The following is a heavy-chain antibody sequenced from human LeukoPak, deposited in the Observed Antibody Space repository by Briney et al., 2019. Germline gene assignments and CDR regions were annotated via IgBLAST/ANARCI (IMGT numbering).Heavy chain of an antibody. J-gene: IGHJ4*02. CDR2: ISYDGSNK. CDR3: AEGGEMATN. CDR1: GFTFSSYG. Sequence: PGRSLRLSCAASGFTFSSYGMHWVRQAPGKGLEWVAVISYDGSNKYYADSVKGRFTISRDNSKNTLYLQMNSLRAEDTAVYYCAEGGEMATNWGQGTLVTVSS. D-gene: IGHD5-24*01. V-gene: IGHV3-30*18.